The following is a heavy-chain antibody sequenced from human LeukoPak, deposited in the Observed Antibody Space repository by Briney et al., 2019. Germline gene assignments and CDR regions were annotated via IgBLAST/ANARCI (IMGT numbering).Heavy chain of an antibody. J-gene: IGHJ3*02. CDR2: FDPEDGET. CDR3: ATRDFDWPQTDGDAFDI. D-gene: IGHD3-9*01. CDR1: GYTLTELS. V-gene: IGHV1-24*01. Sequence: ASVKVSCKVSGYTLTELSMHWVRQAPGKGLEWMGGFDPEDGETIYAQKFQGRVTMTEDTSTDTAYMELSSLRSEDTAVYYCATRDFDWPQTDGDAFDIWGQGTMVTVSS.